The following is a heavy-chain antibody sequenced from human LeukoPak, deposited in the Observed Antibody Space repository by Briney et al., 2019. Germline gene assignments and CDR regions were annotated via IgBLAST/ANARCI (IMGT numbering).Heavy chain of an antibody. Sequence: GGSLRLSCAAAGFTFSRNGMHWVRQAPGKGLVWVSRINSDGSSTSYADSVKGRFTISRDNAKNTLYLQMNSLRAEDTAVYYCARDDSFGIFLPPWGQGTLVTVSS. D-gene: IGHD2-15*01. CDR2: INSDGSST. CDR1: GFTFSRNG. V-gene: IGHV3-74*01. CDR3: ARDDSFGIFLPP. J-gene: IGHJ5*02.